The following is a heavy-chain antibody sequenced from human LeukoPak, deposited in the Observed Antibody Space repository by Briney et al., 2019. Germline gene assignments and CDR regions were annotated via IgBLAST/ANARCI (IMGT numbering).Heavy chain of an antibody. CDR3: ARDRDRGFDP. J-gene: IGHJ5*02. D-gene: IGHD5-24*01. V-gene: IGHV1-69*04. CDR1: GGTFSSYA. Sequence: ASVKVSCKASGGTFSSYAISWVRQAPGQGLEWMGRIIPILGIANYAQKLQGRVTMTTDTSTSTAYMELRSLRSDDTAVYYCARDRDRGFDPWGQGTLVTVSS. CDR2: IIPILGIA.